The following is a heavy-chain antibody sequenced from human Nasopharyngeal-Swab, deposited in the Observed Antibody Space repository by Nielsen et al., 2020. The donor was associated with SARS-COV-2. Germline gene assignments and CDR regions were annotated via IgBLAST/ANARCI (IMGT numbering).Heavy chain of an antibody. D-gene: IGHD3-3*01. Sequence: GESLKISCAASGFTFSSYAMSWVRQAPGKVLEWVSAISGSGGSTYYADSVKGRFTISRDNSKNTLYLQMNSLRAEDTAVYYCAISIFGVAQNYFDYWGQGTLVTVSS. J-gene: IGHJ4*02. V-gene: IGHV3-23*01. CDR2: ISGSGGST. CDR1: GFTFSSYA. CDR3: AISIFGVAQNYFDY.